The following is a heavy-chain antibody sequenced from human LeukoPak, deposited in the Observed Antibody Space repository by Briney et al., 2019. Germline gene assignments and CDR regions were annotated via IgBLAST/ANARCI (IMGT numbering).Heavy chain of an antibody. CDR1: DYTFTRYG. J-gene: IGHJ4*02. CDR2: ISGYVGNT. Sequence: ASVKVSCKASDYTFTRYGISWVRQAPGQGLEWMGWISGYVGNTFYAQKFQGRVTMTTDTSTNTAYMELRSLRSDDTAVYYCARDPGITFDYWGQGTLVTVSS. CDR3: ARDPGITFDY. V-gene: IGHV1-18*01.